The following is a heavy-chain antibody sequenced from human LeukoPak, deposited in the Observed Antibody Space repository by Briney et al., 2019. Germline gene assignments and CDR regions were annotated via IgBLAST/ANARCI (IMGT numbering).Heavy chain of an antibody. CDR3: ARDPRAGHTVTTEGDSN. Sequence: GGSLRLSCAASGFTFSSYEMNWVRQAPGKGLEWGSYISSSGSTIYYADSVKGRFTISRDNVKNSLYLQMNSLRAEDTAVYYCARDPRAGHTVTTEGDSNWGQGTLVTVSS. V-gene: IGHV3-48*03. J-gene: IGHJ4*02. D-gene: IGHD4-17*01. CDR1: GFTFSSYE. CDR2: ISSSGSTI.